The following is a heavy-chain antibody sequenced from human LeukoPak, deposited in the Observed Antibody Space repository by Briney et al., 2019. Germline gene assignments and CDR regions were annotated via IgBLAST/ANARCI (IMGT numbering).Heavy chain of an antibody. CDR2: IIPIFGTA. D-gene: IGHD5-24*01. J-gene: IGHJ4*02. V-gene: IGHV1-69*13. CDR1: GGTFSSYA. CDR3: ARELEMATISFGY. Sequence: SVKVSCKASGGTFSSYAISWVRQAPGQGLEWMGGIIPIFGTANYAQKFQGRVTITADESTSTAYMELRSLRSDDTAVYYCARELEMATISFGYWGQGTLVTVSS.